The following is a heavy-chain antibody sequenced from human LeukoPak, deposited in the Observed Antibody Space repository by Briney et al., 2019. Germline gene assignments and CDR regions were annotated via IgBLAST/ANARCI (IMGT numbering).Heavy chain of an antibody. D-gene: IGHD3-10*01. Sequence: GGSLRLSCAASGFTFSSYAMGWVRQAPGKGLEWVSVISGSGGSSTYYADSVKGRFTISRDNSKNTLYLQMNSLRAEDTAVYYCAKVGGIWFGELFRLNFDYWGQGTLVTVSS. CDR3: AKVGGIWFGELFRLNFDY. CDR1: GFTFSSYA. CDR2: ISGSGGSST. V-gene: IGHV3-23*01. J-gene: IGHJ4*02.